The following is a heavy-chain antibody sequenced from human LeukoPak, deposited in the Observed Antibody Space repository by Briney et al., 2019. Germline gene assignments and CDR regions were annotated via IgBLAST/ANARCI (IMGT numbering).Heavy chain of an antibody. V-gene: IGHV3-30-3*01. J-gene: IGHJ3*02. CDR3: ARPLSSTTPAAFDI. CDR1: GFTFSSYA. D-gene: IGHD2-2*01. CDR2: ISYDGSNK. Sequence: TGGSLRLSCAASGFTFSSYAMHWVRQAPGKGLEWVAVISYDGSNKYYADSVKGRFTISRDNSKNTLYLQMNSLRAEDTAVYYCARPLSSTTPAAFDIWGQGTMVTVSS.